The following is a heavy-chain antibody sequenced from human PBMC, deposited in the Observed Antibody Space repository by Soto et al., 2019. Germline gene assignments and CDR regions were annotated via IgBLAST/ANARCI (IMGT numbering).Heavy chain of an antibody. CDR1: GFTFTSYS. J-gene: IGHJ4*02. CDR2: FSAGGDDPT. CDR3: AKKCFRSTCTSFAS. Sequence: GGSLRLSCAASGFTFTSYSMNWVRRAPGKGLEWVSAFSAGGDDPTHYADSVKGRFTISRDNSKNSLFLQMNSLRAEDTAIYSCAKKCFRSTCTSFASWGQESLVTAPS. V-gene: IGHV3-23*01. D-gene: IGHD2-8*01.